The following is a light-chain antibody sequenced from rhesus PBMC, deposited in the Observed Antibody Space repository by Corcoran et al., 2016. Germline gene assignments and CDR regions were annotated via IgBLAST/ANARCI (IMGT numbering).Light chain of an antibody. V-gene: IGKV3-10*01. Sequence: QVIWTQSPATLSLSPGERATLFCRASQSVSSYLAWYQQKPGQAPRLLIDGASSRATVIPDRCSCSGSGTDFSLTISSLEPVNVGVYHCYQHSSGWTFGQGTKVTIK. CDR1: QSVSSY. CDR3: YQHSSGWT. CDR2: GAS. J-gene: IGKJ1*01.